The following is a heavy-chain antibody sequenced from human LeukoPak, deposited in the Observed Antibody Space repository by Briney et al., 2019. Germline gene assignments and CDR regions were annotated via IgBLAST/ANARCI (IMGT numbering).Heavy chain of an antibody. CDR2: INHGGST. V-gene: IGHV4-34*01. J-gene: IGHJ5*02. CDR3: AIHIVVVPAAKKKNWFDP. Sequence: SETLSLTCAVYGGSFSGYYWSWIRQPPGKGLEWLGEINHGGSTNYNTSLKSRVTISVDTSKNQFSLKLSSVTAADTAVYYCAIHIVVVPAAKKKNWFDPWGQGTLVTVSS. CDR1: GGSFSGYY. D-gene: IGHD2-2*01.